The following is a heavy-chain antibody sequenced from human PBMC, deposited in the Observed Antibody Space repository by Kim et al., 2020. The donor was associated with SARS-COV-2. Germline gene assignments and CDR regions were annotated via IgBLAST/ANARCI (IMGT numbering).Heavy chain of an antibody. V-gene: IGHV4-34*04. CDR3: ARGLPYTSGWAHCFDY. D-gene: IGHD6-19*01. J-gene: IGHJ4*02. Sequence: SLKSRPSTSLDTSKNQFSLRLSSITAADTAVYYCARGLPYTSGWAHCFDYWGQGTLVTVSS.